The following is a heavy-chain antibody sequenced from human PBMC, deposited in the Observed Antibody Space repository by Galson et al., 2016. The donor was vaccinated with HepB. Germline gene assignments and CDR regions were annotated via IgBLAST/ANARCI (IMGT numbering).Heavy chain of an antibody. V-gene: IGHV1-18*01. Sequence: SVKVSCKASGYIFSTYGISWVRQAPGQGPEWQGWHNTYTGRTEYAQNVQDRFTMTTDASTTTVYMELRSLTSDDTAVYYCARDVCAGDNCHHAVAFWGQGTLVTVSS. CDR3: ARDVCAGDNCHHAVAF. CDR1: GYIFSTYG. J-gene: IGHJ4*02. D-gene: IGHD2-21*01. CDR2: HNTYTGRT.